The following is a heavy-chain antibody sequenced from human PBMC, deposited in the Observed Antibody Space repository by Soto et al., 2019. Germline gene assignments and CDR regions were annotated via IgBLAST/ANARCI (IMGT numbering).Heavy chain of an antibody. CDR1: GYTFTSYG. CDR3: ARVLGWAVAVRGVFDS. V-gene: IGHV1-18*01. D-gene: IGHD6-19*01. CDR2: ISSYKSNT. J-gene: IGHJ3*02. Sequence: ASVKVSCKASGYTFTSYGISWVRQAPGEGLEWMGWISSYKSNTNYAQKLQGRVTMTTDTCMSTAYMELRSLRSDDTDVYYCARVLGWAVAVRGVFDSWGQGRMVAVSS.